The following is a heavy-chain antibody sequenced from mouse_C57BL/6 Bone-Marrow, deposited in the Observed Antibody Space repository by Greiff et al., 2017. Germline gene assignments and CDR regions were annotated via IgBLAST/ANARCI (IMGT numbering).Heavy chain of an antibody. V-gene: IGHV1-85*01. CDR3: ARLGSSQN. J-gene: IGHJ2*01. Sequence: VKLMESGPELVKPGASVKLSCKASGYTFTSYDINWVKQRPGQGLEWIGWIYPRDGSTKYNEKFKGKATLTVDTSSITAYMELHSLTSEDSAVYFCARLGSSQNWGQGTTLTVSS. CDR1: GYTFTSYD. CDR2: IYPRDGST. D-gene: IGHD1-1*01.